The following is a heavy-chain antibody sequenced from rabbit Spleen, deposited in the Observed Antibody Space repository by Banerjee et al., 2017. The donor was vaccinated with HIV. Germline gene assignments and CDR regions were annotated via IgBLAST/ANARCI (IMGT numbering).Heavy chain of an antibody. J-gene: IGHJ4*01. CDR1: GFSFSNSYY. CDR3: ARAYKSGDYIGL. V-gene: IGHV1S45*01. Sequence: QEQLEESGGGLVKPEASLTLTCTASGFSFSNSYYMCWVRQAPGKGLEWIGCIYAGSSGATYYASWAKGRFTISKTSSTTVTLQMTSLTAADTATYFCARAYKSGDYIGLWGPGTLVTVS. D-gene: IGHD2-1*01. CDR2: IYAGSSGAT.